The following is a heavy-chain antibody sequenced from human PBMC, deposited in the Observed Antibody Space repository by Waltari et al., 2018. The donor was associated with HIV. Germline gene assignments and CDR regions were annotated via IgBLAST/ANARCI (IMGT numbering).Heavy chain of an antibody. CDR2: VYTSGRA. D-gene: IGHD3-9*01. J-gene: IGHJ2*01. Sequence: QVQLQESGPGLVKPSQTLSLTCTVSGGSITSGDYYWTWIRQPAGKGLEWIGRVYTSGRANYNPSLRSRVTMSLDTSKNQFSLKLTSVTAADTAVYYCARGLDILTGHYHWFLDVWGRDTLVTVSS. CDR3: ARGLDILTGHYHWFLDV. V-gene: IGHV4-61*02. CDR1: GGSITSGDYY.